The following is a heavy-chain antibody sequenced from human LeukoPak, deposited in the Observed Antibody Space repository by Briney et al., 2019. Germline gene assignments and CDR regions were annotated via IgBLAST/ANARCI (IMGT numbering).Heavy chain of an antibody. CDR1: GGPISSGDYY. V-gene: IGHV4-30-4*01. CDR3: ARTVYYDILTGYWVGFDP. D-gene: IGHD3-9*01. CDR2: IYYSGST. Sequence: SQTLSLTCTVSGGPISSGDYYWSWIRQPPGKGLEWIGYIYYSGSTYYNPSLKSRVTISVDTSKTQFSLKLSSVTAADTAVYYCARTVYYDILTGYWVGFDPWGQGTLVTVSS. J-gene: IGHJ5*02.